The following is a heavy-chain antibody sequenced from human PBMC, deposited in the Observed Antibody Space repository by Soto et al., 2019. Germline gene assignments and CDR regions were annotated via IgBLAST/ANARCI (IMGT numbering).Heavy chain of an antibody. CDR2: IRDTGGYT. CDR1: GFTFSGYA. CDR3: AKPSLAMVPGYSPFDH. J-gene: IGHJ4*02. D-gene: IGHD3-9*01. Sequence: GGSLRLSFVASGFTFSGYAMSWVRQAPGKGLQWVSAIRDTGGYTYSADSVKGRFTISRDNAKSTLFLQMDSLAADVSALYYCAKPSLAMVPGYSPFDHWGQGTLVTVSS. V-gene: IGHV3-23*01.